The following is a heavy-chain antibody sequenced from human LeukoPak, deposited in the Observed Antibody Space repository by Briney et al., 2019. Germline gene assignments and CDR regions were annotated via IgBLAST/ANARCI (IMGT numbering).Heavy chain of an antibody. D-gene: IGHD6-19*01. Sequence: VASVKVSGKASSYTFTNYAFTWVRQAPGQGLEWMGWISAYNGNTNYAQKLQGRVTMTTDTSTSTAYMELRGLRSDDTAMYYCARDVGITVADSFDPWGQGTLVTVSS. J-gene: IGHJ5*02. V-gene: IGHV1-18*01. CDR1: SYTFTNYA. CDR2: ISAYNGNT. CDR3: ARDVGITVADSFDP.